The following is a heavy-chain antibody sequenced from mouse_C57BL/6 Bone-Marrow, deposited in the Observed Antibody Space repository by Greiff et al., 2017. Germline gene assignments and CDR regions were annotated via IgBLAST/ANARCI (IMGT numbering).Heavy chain of an antibody. D-gene: IGHD2-5*01. Sequence: QVQLQQSGAELVKPGASVKMSCTASGYTFTSYWITWVQQRPGQGLEWVGDIYPGSGSTNYNEKFKSKATLTVDTSSSTAYMQLSSLTSEDSAVYYCTRPCYSNYWYFDVWCTGTAITVSS. CDR2: IYPGSGST. V-gene: IGHV1-55*01. CDR3: TRPCYSNYWYFDV. J-gene: IGHJ1*03. CDR1: GYTFTSYW.